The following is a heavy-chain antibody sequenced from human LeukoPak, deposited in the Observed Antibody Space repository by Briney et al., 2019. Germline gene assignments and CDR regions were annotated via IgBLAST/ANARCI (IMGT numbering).Heavy chain of an antibody. D-gene: IGHD3-22*01. V-gene: IGHV4-59*01. CDR1: GGSISSYY. CDR2: IYYSGST. CDR3: VLSSGYYPYNWFDP. J-gene: IGHJ5*02. Sequence: SETLSLTCTVSGGSISSYYWSWIRQPPGKGLEWIGYIYYSGSTNYNPSLKSRVTISVDTSKNQFSLKLSSVTAADTAVYYCVLSSGYYPYNWFDPWGQGTLVTVSS.